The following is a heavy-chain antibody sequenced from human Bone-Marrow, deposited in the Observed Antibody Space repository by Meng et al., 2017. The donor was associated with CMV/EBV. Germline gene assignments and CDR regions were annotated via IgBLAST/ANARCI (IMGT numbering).Heavy chain of an antibody. J-gene: IGHJ5*02. V-gene: IGHV4-39*01. D-gene: IGHD2-15*01. Sequence: GWFRQPPGRALQWIGPIFPIGPTYYGPSFECRITMSANTSKNRFSLKVNSVPAADTAVYYCAGLQPVLFSGSWLYNWFDPWGQGTLVTVSS. CDR3: AGLQPVLFSGSWLYNWFDP. CDR2: IFPIGPT.